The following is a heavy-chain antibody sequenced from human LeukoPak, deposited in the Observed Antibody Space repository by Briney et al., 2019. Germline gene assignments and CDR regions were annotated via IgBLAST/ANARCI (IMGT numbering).Heavy chain of an antibody. CDR3: ARLTKSGYCSSTSCHD. CDR2: IDPSDSYT. V-gene: IGHV5-10-1*01. Sequence: GESLKISCKGSGYSFTSYWISWVRQMPGKGLEWMGRIDPSDSYTNYSPSFQGHVTISADKSISTAYLQWSSLKASDTAMYYCARLTKSGYCSSTSCHDWGQGTLVTVSS. CDR1: GYSFTSYW. D-gene: IGHD2-2*01. J-gene: IGHJ4*02.